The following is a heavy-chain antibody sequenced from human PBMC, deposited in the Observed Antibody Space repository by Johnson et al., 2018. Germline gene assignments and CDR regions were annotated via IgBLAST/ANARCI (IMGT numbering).Heavy chain of an antibody. CDR1: GFTFSRYW. J-gene: IGHJ3*02. CDR3: ASSKDAAFEI. V-gene: IGHV3-7*01. CDR2: IKHDGSDE. Sequence: EVQLLESGGDLVQPGGSLRLSCAASGFTFSRYWMTWVRQAPGKGLECVANIKHDGSDEYYVDSVKGRFTISRDNAKNSLFRQMNSLRADDTAVYYCASSKDAAFEIWGQGTLVTVSS.